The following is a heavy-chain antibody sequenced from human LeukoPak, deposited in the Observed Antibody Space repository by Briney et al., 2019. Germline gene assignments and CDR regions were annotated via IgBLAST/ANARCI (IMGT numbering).Heavy chain of an antibody. Sequence: GGSLRLSCAASGFTFSSYGMHWVRQAPGKGLEGVAFIRYDGSNKYYADSVKGRFTISRDNSKNTLYLQMNSLRAEDTAVYYCAKEGVAGRYYFDYWGQGTLVTVSS. CDR2: IRYDGSNK. CDR3: AKEGVAGRYYFDY. D-gene: IGHD6-19*01. J-gene: IGHJ4*02. CDR1: GFTFSSYG. V-gene: IGHV3-30*02.